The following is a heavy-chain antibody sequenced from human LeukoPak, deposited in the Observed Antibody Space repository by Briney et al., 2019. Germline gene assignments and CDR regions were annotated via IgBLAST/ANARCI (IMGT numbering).Heavy chain of an antibody. CDR3: ARGPGYSSGWSTGMPKGWFDP. Sequence: ASVKVSCKISGCTFTSYDINWVRQATGHGLEWMGWVNPNSGNTGYAQKFQGRVTMTRNTSINTAYMELSSLRSEDTAVYYCARGPGYSSGWSTGMPKGWFDPWGQGTLVTVSS. D-gene: IGHD6-19*01. V-gene: IGHV1-8*01. CDR1: GCTFTSYD. CDR2: VNPNSGNT. J-gene: IGHJ5*02.